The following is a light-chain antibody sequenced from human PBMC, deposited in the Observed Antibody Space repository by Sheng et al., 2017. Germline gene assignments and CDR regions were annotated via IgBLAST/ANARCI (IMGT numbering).Light chain of an antibody. Sequence: EIVLTQSPGTLSLSPGERATLSCRASQNVSSSYLAWYQQKPGQAPRLLIYGASSRATGIPDRFSGSGSGTDFTLTISRLEPEDFAVYYCQQYGSSFGQGTKVEIK. CDR2: GAS. CDR3: QQYGSS. J-gene: IGKJ1*01. CDR1: QNVSSSY. V-gene: IGKV3-20*01.